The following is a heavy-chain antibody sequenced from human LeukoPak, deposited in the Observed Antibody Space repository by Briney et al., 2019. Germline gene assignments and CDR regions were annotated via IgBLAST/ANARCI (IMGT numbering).Heavy chain of an antibody. CDR2: ISAYNGNT. D-gene: IGHD6-13*01. CDR3: AKDIAAASTWYFDL. V-gene: IGHV1-18*01. CDR1: GYTFTSYG. Sequence: ASVKVSCKASGYTFTSYGISWVRQAPGQGLEWMGWISAYNGNTNYAQKLQGRVTMTTDTSTSTAYMELRSLRAEDTALYYCAKDIAAASTWYFDLWGRGTLVTVSS. J-gene: IGHJ2*01.